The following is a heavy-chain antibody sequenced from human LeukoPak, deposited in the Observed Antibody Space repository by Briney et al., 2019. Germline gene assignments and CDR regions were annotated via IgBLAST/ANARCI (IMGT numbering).Heavy chain of an antibody. J-gene: IGHJ4*02. V-gene: IGHV4-59*01. D-gene: IGHD6-19*01. CDR3: ARAGFQWLDFDY. CDR1: GGSISSYY. Sequence: SETLSLTCTVSGGSISSYYWSWIRQPPGKGLEWIGYIYYSGSTNYNPSLKSRVTISVDTSKNQFSLKLSSVTAADTAVYYCARAGFQWLDFDYWGQGTLVTASS. CDR2: IYYSGST.